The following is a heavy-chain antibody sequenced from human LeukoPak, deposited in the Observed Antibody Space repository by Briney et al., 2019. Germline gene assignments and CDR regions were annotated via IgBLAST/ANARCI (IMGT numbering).Heavy chain of an antibody. CDR1: GYTFTSYG. J-gene: IGHJ4*02. D-gene: IGHD3-3*01. CDR3: ARDLHYDFWSGYLFDY. CDR2: ISAYNGNT. Sequence: ASVKVSCKASGYTFTSYGISWVRQAPGQGLEWMGWISAYNGNTNYAQKLRGRVTMTTDTSTSTAYMELRSLRSDDTAVYYCARDLHYDFWSGYLFDYWGQGTLVTVSS. V-gene: IGHV1-18*01.